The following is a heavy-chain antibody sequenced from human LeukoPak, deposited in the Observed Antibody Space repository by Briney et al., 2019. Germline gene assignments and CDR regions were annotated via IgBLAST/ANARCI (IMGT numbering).Heavy chain of an antibody. CDR3: AREYNDDYAFDI. D-gene: IGHD3-16*01. J-gene: IGHJ3*02. V-gene: IGHV3-53*04. CDR2: IYTAGNT. CDR1: GFTVSSNH. Sequence: GGSLRLSCAASGFTVSSNHMIWVRQAPGEGLEWVSIIYTAGNTYYSDSVKGRFTISRHNSKNTLYLQMNSLTAEDTAVYYCAREYNDDYAFDIWGQGTRVTVSS.